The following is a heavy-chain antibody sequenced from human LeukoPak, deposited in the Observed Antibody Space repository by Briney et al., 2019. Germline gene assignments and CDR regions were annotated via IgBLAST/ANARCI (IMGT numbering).Heavy chain of an antibody. CDR2: IYYTGST. CDR1: GGSIASYY. Sequence: SETLSLTCSVSGGSIASYYWSWIRQPPGKGLEWIGYIYYTGSTSYNPSLKSRVTMSLDASKNQFSLELNSVTPADTAVYYCARGGNYWPQWWFDPWGRGTLVSVSS. CDR3: ARGGNYWPQWWFDP. J-gene: IGHJ5*02. D-gene: IGHD1-26*01. V-gene: IGHV4-59*01.